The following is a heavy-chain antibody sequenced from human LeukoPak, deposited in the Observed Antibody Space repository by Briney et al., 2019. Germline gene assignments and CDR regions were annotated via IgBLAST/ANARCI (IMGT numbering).Heavy chain of an antibody. V-gene: IGHV2-70*11. CDR2: IEWDDDK. D-gene: IGHD3-10*01. CDR1: GFSPSTSGMC. Sequence: SGPALVKPTQTLTLTCTFSGFSPSTSGMCVSWIRQPPGKALEWLARIEWDDDKYYSTSLKTRLTNSKDTSKNQVVLTMTNMDPVDTATYYCARTYGSGSYFDYWGQGTLVTVSS. CDR3: ARTYGSGSYFDY. J-gene: IGHJ4*02.